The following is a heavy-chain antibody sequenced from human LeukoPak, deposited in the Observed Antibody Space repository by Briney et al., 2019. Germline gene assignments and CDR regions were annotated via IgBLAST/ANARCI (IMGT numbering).Heavy chain of an antibody. J-gene: IGHJ3*02. CDR1: GGSISSGDYY. V-gene: IGHV4-30-4*08. CDR3: ARGDIVVVPAAIRSHDAFDI. D-gene: IGHD2-2*02. Sequence: PSETLSLTCTVSGGSISSGDYYWSWIRQPPGKGLEWIGYIYYSGSTYYNPSLKSRVTISVDTSKNQFPLKLSSVTAADTAVYYCARGDIVVVPAAIRSHDAFDIWGQGTMVTVSS. CDR2: IYYSGST.